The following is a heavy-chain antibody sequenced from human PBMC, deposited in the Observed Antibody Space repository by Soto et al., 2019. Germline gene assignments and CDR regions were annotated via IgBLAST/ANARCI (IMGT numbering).Heavy chain of an antibody. D-gene: IGHD6-13*01. CDR2: IYPGDSDT. J-gene: IGHJ6*02. CDR3: ARTSAAGKYYYCMDV. CDR1: GYSFTSYL. Sequence: EVQLVQSGAEVKKPGESLKISCKGSGYSFTSYLIGWVRQMPGKGLEWMGIIYPGDSDTRYSPSFQGQVTISADRSISTAYLQWSSLKASDTAMYYCARTSAAGKYYYCMDVWGQGTTVTVSS. V-gene: IGHV5-51*01.